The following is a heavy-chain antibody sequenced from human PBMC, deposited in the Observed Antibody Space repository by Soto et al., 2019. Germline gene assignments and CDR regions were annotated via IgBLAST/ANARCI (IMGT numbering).Heavy chain of an antibody. CDR2: VNHSGST. V-gene: IGHV4-34*01. CDR1: GGSFSGYY. D-gene: IGHD3-22*01. Sequence: SETLSLTCAVYGGSFSGYYWSWIRQPPGKGLEWIGEVNHSGSTNYNPSLKSRVTISVDTSKNQFSLKLSSVTAADTAVYYCAMAYYYDSSGQGPFDIWGQGTMVTV. CDR3: AMAYYYDSSGQGPFDI. J-gene: IGHJ3*02.